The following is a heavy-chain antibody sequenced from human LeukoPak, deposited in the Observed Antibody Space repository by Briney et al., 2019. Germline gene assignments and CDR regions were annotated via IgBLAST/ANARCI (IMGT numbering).Heavy chain of an antibody. Sequence: SETLSLTCTVSGGSFSSYFRSWIRQPPGKGPQCIGYIYTSGSTNYNPSLKSRVTISVDTSKNQFSLRLSSVTAADTAVYHCARSTMIALFDYWGQGTLVTVSS. CDR2: IYTSGST. CDR1: GGSFSSYF. D-gene: IGHD3-22*01. CDR3: ARSTMIALFDY. J-gene: IGHJ4*02. V-gene: IGHV4-4*09.